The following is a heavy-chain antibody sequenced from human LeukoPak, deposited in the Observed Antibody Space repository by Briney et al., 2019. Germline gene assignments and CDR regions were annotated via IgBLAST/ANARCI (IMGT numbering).Heavy chain of an antibody. J-gene: IGHJ4*02. Sequence: GGSLRLSCAASGFTFSTDAMTWVRQAPGKGLEWVSAISGSGGSSYYADSVKGRFTISRDNSKNTLYLQMNSLRAEDTAVYYCAKQGGGQYYDFVRAPDYWGQGTLVTVSS. D-gene: IGHD3-3*01. CDR1: GFTFSTDA. CDR2: ISGSGGSS. CDR3: AKQGGGQYYDFVRAPDY. V-gene: IGHV3-23*01.